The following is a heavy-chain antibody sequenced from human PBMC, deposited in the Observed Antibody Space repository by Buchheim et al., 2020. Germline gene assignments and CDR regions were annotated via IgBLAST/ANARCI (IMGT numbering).Heavy chain of an antibody. V-gene: IGHV3-74*03. D-gene: IGHD3-10*01. CDR1: GFLFSKYW. CDR2: IAPDGTWT. J-gene: IGHJ4*02. CDR3: ARGGDGADY. Sequence: EVQVVESGGDLVQPGGSLRLSCAASGFLFSKYWMHWVRQAPGKGLIWVSRIAPDGTWTTYADSVKGRVTISRDNAKNTLYLQINSLRVEDTAVYYCARGGDGADYWGQGTL.